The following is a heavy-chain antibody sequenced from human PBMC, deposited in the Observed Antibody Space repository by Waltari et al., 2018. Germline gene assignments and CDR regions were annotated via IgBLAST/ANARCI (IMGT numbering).Heavy chain of an antibody. J-gene: IGHJ6*03. D-gene: IGHD3-3*01. CDR3: AKDVVLRFLEYYYMDV. CDR1: GFTFSSYG. Sequence: QVQLVESGGGVVQPGGSLRLSCAASGFTFSSYGMHWVRQAPGKGLEWVAFIRYDGSNKYYADSVKGRFTISRDNSKNTLYLQMNSLRAEDTAVYYCAKDVVLRFLEYYYMDVWGKGTTVTVSS. CDR2: IRYDGSNK. V-gene: IGHV3-30*02.